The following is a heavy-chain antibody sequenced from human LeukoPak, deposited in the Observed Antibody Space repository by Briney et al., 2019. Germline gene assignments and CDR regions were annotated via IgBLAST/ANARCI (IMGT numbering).Heavy chain of an antibody. CDR1: GYAFTGYY. CDR2: ISPNSGGT. D-gene: IGHD6-19*01. V-gene: IGHV1-2*02. Sequence: ASVKVSCKASGYAFTGYYMHWVRQAPGQGIEWMGWISPNSGGTNYAQKFQGRVTMTRDTSISTVYMELSRLRSDDTAVYYCARDGDPYSSGWYGRVDYWGQGTLVTVSS. J-gene: IGHJ4*02. CDR3: ARDGDPYSSGWYGRVDY.